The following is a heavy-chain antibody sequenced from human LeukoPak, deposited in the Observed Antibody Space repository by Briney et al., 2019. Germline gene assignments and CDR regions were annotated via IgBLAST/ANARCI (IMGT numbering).Heavy chain of an antibody. CDR1: GFTFSDYW. J-gene: IGHJ4*02. CDR2: IKSDGNSA. V-gene: IGHV3-74*03. CDR3: TREVASAAFDY. D-gene: IGHD5-12*01. Sequence: GGSLRLSCAASGFTFSDYWMHWVRPAPGKGVVWVSLIKSDGNSAMYADSVEGRFSISRDNAKNTVYLQMNSLRAEDTAVYFCTREVASAAFDYWGQGTPVTVSS.